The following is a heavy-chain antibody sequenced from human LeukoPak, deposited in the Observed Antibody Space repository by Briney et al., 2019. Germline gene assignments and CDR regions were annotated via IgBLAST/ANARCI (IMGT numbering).Heavy chain of an antibody. J-gene: IGHJ4*02. Sequence: GGSLRLSCAASGFTFSSYGMSWVRQAPGKGLEWVSGISGSGGSTYYADSVKGRFTISRDNSKNTLYLRMNTLRAEDTAVYYCAKEDYVRRAGLDYWGQGTLVTVSS. CDR3: AKEDYVRRAGLDY. D-gene: IGHD4-17*01. CDR1: GFTFSSYG. CDR2: ISGSGGST. V-gene: IGHV3-23*01.